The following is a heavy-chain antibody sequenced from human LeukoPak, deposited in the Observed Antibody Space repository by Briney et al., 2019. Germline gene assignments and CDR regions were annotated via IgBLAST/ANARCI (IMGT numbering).Heavy chain of an antibody. D-gene: IGHD2-8*02. J-gene: IGHJ6*02. CDR3: TKSTDYWYYGMDV. Sequence: PGGPLRLSCVASGFTFSTFAMYWLRQAPGKGLEWVSAIGANVGSASYADSVRGRFTISRDNSRNTLYLQMSSLRTDDTATYYCTKSTDYWYYGMDVWGQGTTVTVSS. CDR1: GFTFSTFA. V-gene: IGHV3-23*01. CDR2: IGANVGSA.